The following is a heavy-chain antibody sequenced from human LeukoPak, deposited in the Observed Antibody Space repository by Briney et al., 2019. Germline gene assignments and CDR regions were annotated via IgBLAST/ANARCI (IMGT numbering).Heavy chain of an antibody. J-gene: IGHJ5*02. Sequence: ASVKVSCKASGYTFTGYYMHWVRQAPGQGLEWMGWINPNSGGTNYAQKFQGRVTMTRGTSISTAYMELSRLRSDDTAVYYCARLDYWRLWFDPWGQGTLVTVSS. D-gene: IGHD3-3*01. V-gene: IGHV1-2*02. CDR3: ARLDYWRLWFDP. CDR2: INPNSGGT. CDR1: GYTFTGYY.